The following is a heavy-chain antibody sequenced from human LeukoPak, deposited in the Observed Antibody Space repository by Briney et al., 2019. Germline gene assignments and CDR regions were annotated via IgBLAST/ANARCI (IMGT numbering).Heavy chain of an antibody. J-gene: IGHJ6*03. CDR3: ARDRFNYYAYYMDV. CDR1: GGSFSGYY. Sequence: SETLSLTCAVYGGSFSGYYWSWIRQPPGKGLEWIGEINHSGSTNYNPSLKSRVTISVDTSKNQFSLKLSSVTAADTAVYYCARDRFNYYAYYMDVWGKGTTVTVSS. V-gene: IGHV4-34*01. D-gene: IGHD3-3*01. CDR2: INHSGST.